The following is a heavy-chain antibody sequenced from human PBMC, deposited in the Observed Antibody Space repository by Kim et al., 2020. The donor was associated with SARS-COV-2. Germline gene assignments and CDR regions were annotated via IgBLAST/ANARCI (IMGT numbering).Heavy chain of an antibody. Sequence: SVKVSCKASGGTFSSYAISWVRQAPGQGLEWMGGIIPIFGTANYAQKFQGRVTITADESTSTAYMELSSLRSEDTAVYYCARDGYYYDSSGTYYFDYWGQGTLVTVSS. CDR1: GGTFSSYA. CDR2: IIPIFGTA. CDR3: ARDGYYYDSSGTYYFDY. D-gene: IGHD3-22*01. J-gene: IGHJ4*02. V-gene: IGHV1-69*13.